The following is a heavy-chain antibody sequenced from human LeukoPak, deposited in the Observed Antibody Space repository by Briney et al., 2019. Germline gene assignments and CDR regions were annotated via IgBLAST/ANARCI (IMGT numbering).Heavy chain of an antibody. CDR2: INGGGGGT. V-gene: IGHV3-23*01. CDR1: GFTFSNSA. Sequence: PGGSLRLSCAASGFTFSNSAVSWVRQAPGKGLEWLSTINGGGGGTYYADSVTGRFTISSDTSQNTLYLQMNSLRTDDTAVYYCGKANPTPRGVNFDYWGQGTLVTVSS. J-gene: IGHJ4*02. D-gene: IGHD3-10*01. CDR3: GKANPTPRGVNFDY.